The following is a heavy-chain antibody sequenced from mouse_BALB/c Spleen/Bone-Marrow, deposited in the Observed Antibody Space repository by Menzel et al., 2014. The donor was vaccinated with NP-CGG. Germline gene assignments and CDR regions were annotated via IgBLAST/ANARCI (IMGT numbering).Heavy chain of an antibody. CDR1: GDSITSGY. D-gene: IGHD2-3*01. CDR3: ATYDGYYFDY. CDR2: ISYSGST. V-gene: IGHV3-8*02. J-gene: IGHJ2*01. Sequence: EVQLVESGPSLVKPSPTLSLSCSVTGDSITSGYWNWIRQFPGNKLEYMGHISYSGSTDYSPSLNSRISISRDTSKNQYYLQLNSVTTEDTATYYCATYDGYYFDYWGQGTTLTVSS.